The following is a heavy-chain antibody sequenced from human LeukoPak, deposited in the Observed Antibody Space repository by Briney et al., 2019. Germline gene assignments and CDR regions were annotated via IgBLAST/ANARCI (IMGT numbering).Heavy chain of an antibody. CDR2: IKQDGSEK. Sequence: AGGSLRLPCAASGFTFSSYWMSWVRQAPGKGLEWVANIKQDGSEKYYVDSVKGRFTISRDNAKNSLYLQMNSLRAEDTAVYYCARDGYSSGRYYYYGMDVWGQGTTVTVSS. J-gene: IGHJ6*02. V-gene: IGHV3-7*01. D-gene: IGHD6-19*01. CDR1: GFTFSSYW. CDR3: ARDGYSSGRYYYYGMDV.